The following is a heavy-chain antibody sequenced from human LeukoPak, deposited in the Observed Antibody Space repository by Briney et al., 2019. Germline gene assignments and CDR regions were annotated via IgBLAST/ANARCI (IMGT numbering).Heavy chain of an antibody. CDR3: AKGESDYYGSGLYNWFGA. V-gene: IGHV3-23*01. CDR1: GFTFSSYA. Sequence: TGGSLRLSCAASGFTFSSYAMSWVRRAPGRGLEWVSAIGGGGDSTYYADSVKGRFTITRDNSKNTLFLQMNSLRAEDTAVCYCAKGESDYYGSGLYNWFGAWGQGTLVTVSS. D-gene: IGHD3-10*01. CDR2: IGGGGDST. J-gene: IGHJ5*02.